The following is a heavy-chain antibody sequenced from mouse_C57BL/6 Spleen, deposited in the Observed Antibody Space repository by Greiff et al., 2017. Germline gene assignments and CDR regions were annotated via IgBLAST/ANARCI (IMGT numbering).Heavy chain of an antibody. CDR1: GYTFTDYN. J-gene: IGHJ1*03. V-gene: IGHV1-18*01. CDR2: INPNNGGT. Sequence: EVMLQQSGPELVKPGASVKIPCKASGYTFTDYNMDWVKQSHGKSLEWIGDINPNNGGTIYNQKFKGKATLTVDKSSSTAYMELRSLTSEDTAGYYCARRNYYGSSYWYFDVWGTGTTVTVSS. CDR3: ARRNYYGSSYWYFDV. D-gene: IGHD1-1*01.